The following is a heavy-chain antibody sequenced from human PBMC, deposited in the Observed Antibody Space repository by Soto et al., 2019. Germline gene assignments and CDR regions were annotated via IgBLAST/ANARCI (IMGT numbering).Heavy chain of an antibody. CDR3: ARDFVAAAGIYYSYAMDV. CDR1: GFTFSRYS. J-gene: IGHJ6*02. D-gene: IGHD6-13*01. CDR2: ISSTSSYI. Sequence: PGGSLRLSCAASGFTFSRYSMNWVRQAPGKGLEWVSSISSTSSYIYYADSVKGRFTISRDNAKNSLYLQMNSLRAEDTAVYYCARDFVAAAGIYYSYAMDVWGQGTTVTVSS. V-gene: IGHV3-21*01.